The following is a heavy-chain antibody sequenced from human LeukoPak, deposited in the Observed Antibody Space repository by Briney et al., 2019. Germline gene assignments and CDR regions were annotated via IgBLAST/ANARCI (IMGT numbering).Heavy chain of an antibody. J-gene: IGHJ6*02. CDR2: INPNSGGT. V-gene: IGHV1-2*02. CDR3: ARGLPVPYYYYGMDV. D-gene: IGHD1-14*01. Sequence: GASVKVSCKASGYTFTGYYMRWVRQAPGQGLEWMGWINPNSGGTNYAQKFQGRVTMTRDTSISTAYMELSRLRSDDTAVYYCARGLPVPYYYYGMDVWGQGTTVTVSS. CDR1: GYTFTGYY.